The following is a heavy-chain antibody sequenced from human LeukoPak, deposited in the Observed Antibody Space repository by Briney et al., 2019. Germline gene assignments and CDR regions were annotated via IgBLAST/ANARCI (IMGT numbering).Heavy chain of an antibody. CDR3: ARHLPKLLWFGEFFNGLGVPESSHAVEPPTQDAFDI. V-gene: IGHV4-39*01. Sequence: QTSETLSLTCTVSGGSISSSSYYWGWIRQPPGKGLEWIGSIYYSGSTYYNPSLKSRVTISVDTSKNQFSLKLSSVTAADTAMYYCARHLPKLLWFGEFFNGLGVPESSHAVEPPTQDAFDIWGQGTMVTVSS. J-gene: IGHJ3*02. CDR1: GGSISSSSYY. D-gene: IGHD3-10*01. CDR2: IYYSGST.